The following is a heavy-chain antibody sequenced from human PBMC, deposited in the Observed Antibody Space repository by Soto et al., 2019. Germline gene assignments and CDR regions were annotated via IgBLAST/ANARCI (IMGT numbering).Heavy chain of an antibody. CDR2: IYHSGTT. D-gene: IGHD3-3*02. CDR1: GYSISSGYY. CDR3: ASLPMFGVVRQDKRWFDP. V-gene: IGHV4-38-2*01. Sequence: PSETLSLTCAVSGYSISSGYYWGWIRQPPEKGLEWIGSIYHSGTTYYNPSLKSRVTMSVDTSRNQFSLKLTSVTAADTGVYYCASLPMFGVVRQDKRWFDPWGQGILGTVSS. J-gene: IGHJ5*02.